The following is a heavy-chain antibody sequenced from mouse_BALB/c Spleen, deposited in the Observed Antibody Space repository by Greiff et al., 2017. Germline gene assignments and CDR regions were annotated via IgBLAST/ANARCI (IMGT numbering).Heavy chain of an antibody. CDR1: GFTFSSYG. CDR3: AETGNLPY. Sequence: EVKVVESGGDLVKPGGSLKLSCAASGFTFSSYGMSWVRQTPDKRLEWVATIRSGGSYTYYPDSVKGRFTISRDNAKNTLYLQMSSLKSEDTAMYYCAETGNLPYWGQGTLVTVSA. J-gene: IGHJ3*01. D-gene: IGHD4-1*01. V-gene: IGHV5-6*01. CDR2: IRSGGSYT.